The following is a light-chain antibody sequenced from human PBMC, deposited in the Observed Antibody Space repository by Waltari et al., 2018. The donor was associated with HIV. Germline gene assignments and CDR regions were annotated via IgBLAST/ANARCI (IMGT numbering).Light chain of an antibody. V-gene: IGLV3-16*01. J-gene: IGLJ3*02. CDR2: KDS. CDR3: LSADSSGTYRV. Sequence: SYVLTQPPSVSVAPGKTARITCGGNNIGGKGVNWYQQKPGQFPVLVIYKDSERPSGSPERFSGASSGTIVTLTISGVQAEDEADYYCLSADSSGTYRVFGGGTKLTVL. CDR1: IGGKG.